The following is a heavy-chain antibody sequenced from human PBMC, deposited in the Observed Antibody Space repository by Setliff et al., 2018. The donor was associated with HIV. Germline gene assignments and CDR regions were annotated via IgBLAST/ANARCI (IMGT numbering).Heavy chain of an antibody. CDR3: ARDVATIGAKFYYPYMDV. J-gene: IGHJ6*03. CDR1: GYTFTSYA. D-gene: IGHD5-12*01. V-gene: IGHV7-4-1*02. CDR2: INTENGNP. Sequence: AASVPFSCKNSGYTFTSYALNWVRQAPGQGLEWMGWINTENGNPTYAQGCTGRFVLSLDTSVNTAYLHISSLKPEDAAVYYCARDVATIGAKFYYPYMDVWGKGTTVTVSS.